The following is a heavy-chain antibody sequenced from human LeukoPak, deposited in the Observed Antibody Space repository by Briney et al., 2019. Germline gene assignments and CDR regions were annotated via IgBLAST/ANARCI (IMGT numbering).Heavy chain of an antibody. D-gene: IGHD3-10*01. Sequence: SETLSLTCTVSGGSTSSYYWSWIRQPPGKGLEWIGYIYYSGTTNYNPSLKSRVSTSVDTSKNQFSLKLSSVTAADTAVYYCARVGEYGSGSYYYYYYYYGMDVWGQGTTVTVSS. CDR3: ARVGEYGSGSYYYYYYYYGMDV. J-gene: IGHJ6*02. CDR2: IYYSGTT. V-gene: IGHV4-59*01. CDR1: GGSTSSYY.